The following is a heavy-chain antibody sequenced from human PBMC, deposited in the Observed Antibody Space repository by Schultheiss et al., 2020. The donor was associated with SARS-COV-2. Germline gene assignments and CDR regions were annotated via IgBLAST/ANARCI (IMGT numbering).Heavy chain of an antibody. Sequence: GSLRLSCTVSGGSITTDYWSWFRQPPGKGLEWIGYIHDSGSTNHNPSLKSRVITSLDTSRNQFSLRLSSVTAADTAVYYCARGNNHVTMILVVITSVDCYFDLWGRGTLVTVSS. CDR2: IHDSGST. V-gene: IGHV4-59*01. CDR1: GGSITTDY. CDR3: ARGNNHVTMILVVITSVDCYFDL. J-gene: IGHJ2*01. D-gene: IGHD3-22*01.